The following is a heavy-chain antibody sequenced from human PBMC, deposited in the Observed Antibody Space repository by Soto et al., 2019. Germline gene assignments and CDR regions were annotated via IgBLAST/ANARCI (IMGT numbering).Heavy chain of an antibody. CDR2: ISYDGSNQ. CDR1: GFTFNIYG. V-gene: IGHV3-30*18. J-gene: IGHJ4*02. CDR3: AKDQASGQGSFDS. Sequence: RLSCAASGFTFNIYGMHWVRQAPDKGLEWVALISYDGSNQYYADSVKGRFTISRDNSKNTLFLQMNSLRADDTAVYYCAKDQASGQGSFDSWGQGTLVTVYS.